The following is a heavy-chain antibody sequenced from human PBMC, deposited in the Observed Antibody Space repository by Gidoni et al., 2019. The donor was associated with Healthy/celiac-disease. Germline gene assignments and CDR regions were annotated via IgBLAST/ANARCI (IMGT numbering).Heavy chain of an antibody. D-gene: IGHD4-17*01. V-gene: IGHV3-15*01. CDR3: TTDFYSDYGDYVDYYYGMDV. CDR1: GFTFSHAW. J-gene: IGHJ6*02. Sequence: EVHLVESGGGLVKPGGSLRLSWSDPGFTFSHAWKRWVRQAPGTGLEWVGSIKSKTDGGTTDYAAPGKGRFTISRDDSKNTLYLQRNSLKTEETAVYYCTTDFYSDYGDYVDYYYGMDVWGQGTTVTVSS. CDR2: IKSKTDGGTT.